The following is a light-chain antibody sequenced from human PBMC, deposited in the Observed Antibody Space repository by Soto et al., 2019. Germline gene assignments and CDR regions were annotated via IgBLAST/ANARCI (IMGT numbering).Light chain of an antibody. CDR1: RSISDW. CDR2: AAS. V-gene: IGKV1-6*02. Sequence: IQMTQSPSTLSPSVGDRVTITCRASRSISDWVAWYQQKPGKAPKLLIYAASSLQSGVPSRFSGSGSGTDFTLTISSLQPEDFATYYCLQDYNYPLTFGGGTKVDIK. J-gene: IGKJ4*01. CDR3: LQDYNYPLT.